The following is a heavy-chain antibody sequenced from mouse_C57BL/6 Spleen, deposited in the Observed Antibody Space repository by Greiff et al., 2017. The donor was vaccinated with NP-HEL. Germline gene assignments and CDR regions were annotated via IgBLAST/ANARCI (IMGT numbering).Heavy chain of an antibody. CDR1: GFTFSDYG. J-gene: IGHJ2*01. D-gene: IGHD1-1*01. Sequence: EVQLVESGGGLVKPGGSLKLSCAASGFTFSDYGMHWVRQAPEKGLEWVAYISSGSSTIYYAAPVKGRCTTSRDNAKNTLFLQMTSLRSEDTAMYYCARALLRFHFDYWGQGTTLTVSS. CDR2: ISSGSSTI. V-gene: IGHV5-17*01. CDR3: ARALLRFHFDY.